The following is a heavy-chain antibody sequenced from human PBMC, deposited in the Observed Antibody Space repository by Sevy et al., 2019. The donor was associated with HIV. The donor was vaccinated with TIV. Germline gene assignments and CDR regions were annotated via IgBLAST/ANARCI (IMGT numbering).Heavy chain of an antibody. D-gene: IGHD6-6*01. CDR3: AREAIAARVDYYYYMDV. CDR2: IYYSGST. CDR1: GGSINSYY. Sequence: SETLSLTCSVSGGSINSYYWSWIRQPPENGLEWIGYIYYSGSTIYNPSLKSRVTISVDTSKNQFSLKLSSVTAADTAVYYCAREAIAARVDYYYYMDVWGKWTSVTVSS. V-gene: IGHV4-59*01. J-gene: IGHJ6*03.